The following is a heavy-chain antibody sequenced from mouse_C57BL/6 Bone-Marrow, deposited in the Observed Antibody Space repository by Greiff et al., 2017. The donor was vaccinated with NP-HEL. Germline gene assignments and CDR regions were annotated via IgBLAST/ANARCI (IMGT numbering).Heavy chain of an antibody. CDR2: IRSKSNNYAT. CDR3: VSSHFDY. D-gene: IGHD6-2*01. CDR1: GFSFNTYA. V-gene: IGHV10-1*01. J-gene: IGHJ2*01. Sequence: GGGLVQPKGSLKLSCAASGFSFNTYAMNWVRQAPGKGLEWVGRIRSKSNNYATYYADSVKDRFTISRDDSESMLYLQMNNLKTEDTAMYYCVSSHFDYWGQGTTLTVSS.